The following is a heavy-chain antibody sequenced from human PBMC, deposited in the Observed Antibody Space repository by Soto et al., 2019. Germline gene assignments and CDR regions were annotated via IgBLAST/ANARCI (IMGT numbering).Heavy chain of an antibody. CDR3: ARGNSLFRDRFFYYGLDV. Sequence: ASVKVSCKVSGDTFDDDGITGGRQAPGQGLEWMGEIIPILGTPDYAQQFQGRLTITADELTTTGYMELRSLRSEDTGIYYCARGNSLFRDRFFYYGLDVWGQGTTVTVSS. CDR1: GDTFDDDG. J-gene: IGHJ6*02. D-gene: IGHD1-26*01. CDR2: IIPILGTP. V-gene: IGHV1-69*13.